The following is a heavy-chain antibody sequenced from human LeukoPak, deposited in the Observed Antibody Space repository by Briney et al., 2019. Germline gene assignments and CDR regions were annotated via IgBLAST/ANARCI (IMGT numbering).Heavy chain of an antibody. CDR3: ASGNWNDGLRFDP. Sequence: SETLSLTCAVYGGSFSGYYWSWIRQPPGKGLEWIGEINHSGSTNYNPSLKSRVTISVDTSKNQFSLKLSSVTAADTAVYHCASGNWNDGLRFDPWGQGTLVTVSS. CDR2: INHSGST. V-gene: IGHV4-34*01. CDR1: GGSFSGYY. J-gene: IGHJ5*02. D-gene: IGHD1-20*01.